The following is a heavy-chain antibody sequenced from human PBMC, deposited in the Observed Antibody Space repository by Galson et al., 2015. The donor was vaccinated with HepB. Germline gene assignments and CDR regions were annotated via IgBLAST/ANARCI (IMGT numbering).Heavy chain of an antibody. CDR3: ARTKEYQLRGGVVAHRFDP. J-gene: IGHJ5*02. V-gene: IGHV1-46*01. D-gene: IGHD2-2*01. Sequence: SVKVSCKASGYTFTSYYMHWVRQAPGQGLEWMGIINPSGGSTSYAQKFQGRVTMTRDTSTSTVYMELSSLRSEDTAVYYCARTKEYQLRGGVVAHRFDPWGQGTLVTVSS. CDR1: GYTFTSYY. CDR2: INPSGGST.